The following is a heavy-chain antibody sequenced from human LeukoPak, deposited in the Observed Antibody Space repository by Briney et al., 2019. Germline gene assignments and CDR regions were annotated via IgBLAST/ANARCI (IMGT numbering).Heavy chain of an antibody. CDR2: ISGSGGST. D-gene: IGHD6-19*01. CDR3: AKDTRRYSSGWYGDGGFDY. J-gene: IGHJ4*02. CDR1: GFTFSSYA. Sequence: PGGSLRLSCAASGFTFSSYAMSWVRQAPGKGLEWVSAISGSGGSTYYADSVKGRFTISRDNAKNSLYLQMNSLRAEDMALYYCAKDTRRYSSGWYGDGGFDYWGQGTLVTVSS. V-gene: IGHV3-23*01.